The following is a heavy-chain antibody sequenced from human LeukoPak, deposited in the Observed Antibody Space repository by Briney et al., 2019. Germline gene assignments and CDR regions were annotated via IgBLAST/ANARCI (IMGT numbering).Heavy chain of an antibody. D-gene: IGHD3-10*01. CDR3: ARERPTGSGFDP. V-gene: IGHV4-39*02. CDR2: IYYSGST. J-gene: IGHJ5*02. Sequence: SETLSLTCTVSGGSISSSSYYWGWIRQPPGKGLEWIGSIYYSGSTYYNPSLKSRVTISVDTSKNQFSLKLSSVTAADTAVYYCARERPTGSGFDPWGQGTLVTVSS. CDR1: GGSISSSSYY.